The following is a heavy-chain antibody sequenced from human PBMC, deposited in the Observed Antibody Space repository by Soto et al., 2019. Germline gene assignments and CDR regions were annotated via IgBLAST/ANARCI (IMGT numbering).Heavy chain of an antibody. CDR1: GGSISSYY. CDR2: IYYSGST. J-gene: IGHJ6*03. V-gene: IGHV4-59*01. D-gene: IGHD2-2*01. Sequence: QVQLQESGPGLVKPSETLSLTCTVSGGSISSYYWSWIRQPPGKGLEWIGYIYYSGSTNYNPSLKSRVTISVDTSKNQFSLKLSSVTAADTAVYYCAREGHRTVPAAMSYYYYMDVWGKGTTVTVSS. CDR3: AREGHRTVPAAMSYYYYMDV.